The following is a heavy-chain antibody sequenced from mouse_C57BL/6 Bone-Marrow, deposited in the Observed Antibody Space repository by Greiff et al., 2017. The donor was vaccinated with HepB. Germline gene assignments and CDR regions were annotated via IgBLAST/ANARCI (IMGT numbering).Heavy chain of an antibody. J-gene: IGHJ2*01. D-gene: IGHD1-1*01. CDR3: TRFTTVLAKGY. Sequence: VKLQESGAELVRPGASVTLSCKASGYTFTDYEMHWVKQTPVHGLEWIGAIDPETGGTAYNQKFKGKAILTADKSSSTAYMELRSLTSEDSAVYYCTRFTTVLAKGYWGQGTTLTVSS. V-gene: IGHV1-15*01. CDR2: IDPETGGT. CDR1: GYTFTDYE.